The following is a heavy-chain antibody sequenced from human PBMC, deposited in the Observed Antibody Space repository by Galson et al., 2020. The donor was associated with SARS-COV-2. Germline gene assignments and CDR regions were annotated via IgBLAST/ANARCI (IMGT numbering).Heavy chain of an antibody. CDR1: RGSITNYH. V-gene: IGHV4-59*08. D-gene: IGHD6-19*01. CDR3: ARHEDYSRGWYLRRH. J-gene: IGHJ4*02. CDR2: INYSGSP. Sequence: ETSETLSLTCPVSRGSITNYHWAWIRQPPGKGLEWIGYINYSGSPNYNTSVKSRVTISVDRSNNQFSLELTSLNAADAAVYYCARHEDYSRGWYLRRHWGQGTLVTV.